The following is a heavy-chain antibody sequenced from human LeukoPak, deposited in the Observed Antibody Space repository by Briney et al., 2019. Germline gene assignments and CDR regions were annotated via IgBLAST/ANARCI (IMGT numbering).Heavy chain of an antibody. D-gene: IGHD6-13*01. CDR1: GFTFSSYW. CDR2: INSDGSST. CDR3: ARAMYSSSWYEGPGFDY. J-gene: IGHJ4*02. Sequence: GGSLRLSCAASGFTFSSYWMHWARQAPGKGLVWVSRINSDGSSTSYADSVKGRFTISRDNAKNTLYLQMNSLRAEDTAVYYCARAMYSSSWYEGPGFDYWGQGTLVTVSS. V-gene: IGHV3-74*01.